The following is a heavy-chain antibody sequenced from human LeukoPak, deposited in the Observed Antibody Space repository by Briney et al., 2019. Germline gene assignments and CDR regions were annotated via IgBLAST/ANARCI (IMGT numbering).Heavy chain of an antibody. J-gene: IGHJ4*02. Sequence: SGGSLRLSCAVSGFTFSIYAMSWVRQARGKGLQGVSSITSRGESTWYVDSVKGGFTITRDNSENTLYLQMHSLRAEDTAVYYCARDRPNYYGSDGQYYRRDGDYWGRGTLVSVSS. CDR3: ARDRPNYYGSDGQYYRRDGDY. CDR2: ITSRGEST. V-gene: IGHV3-23*01. D-gene: IGHD3-10*01. CDR1: GFTFSIYA.